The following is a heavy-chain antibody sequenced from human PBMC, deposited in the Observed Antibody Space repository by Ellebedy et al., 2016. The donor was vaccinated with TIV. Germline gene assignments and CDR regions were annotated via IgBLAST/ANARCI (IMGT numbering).Heavy chain of an antibody. CDR1: GYTFNSYA. V-gene: IGHV1-3*01. Sequence: AASVKVSCKASGYTFNSYAVHWVRQAPGQRLEWMGWIIGGNGSTKYSQKFQGRLTITRDTSATTAYMELSSLRSEDTAVYYCASESPSIDPSFAIYYYDTSGYYEHWGQGTLVTVSS. J-gene: IGHJ4*02. D-gene: IGHD3-22*01. CDR3: ASESPSIDPSFAIYYYDTSGYYEH. CDR2: IIGGNGST.